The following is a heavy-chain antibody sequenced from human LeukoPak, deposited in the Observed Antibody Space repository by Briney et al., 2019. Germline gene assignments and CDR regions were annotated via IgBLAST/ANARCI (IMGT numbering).Heavy chain of an antibody. J-gene: IGHJ6*02. D-gene: IGHD3-10*01. Sequence: GGSLRLSCAASGFTVSSNYMSWVRQAPGRGLEWVSVIYSGGGTYYAESVKGRFTISRDNSKNTLYLQLNSLRAEDTAVYYCARDQLYYLGSGSLTVGPFHGMDVWGQGTTVTVS. CDR1: GFTVSSNY. CDR2: IYSGGGT. V-gene: IGHV3-66*01. CDR3: ARDQLYYLGSGSLTVGPFHGMDV.